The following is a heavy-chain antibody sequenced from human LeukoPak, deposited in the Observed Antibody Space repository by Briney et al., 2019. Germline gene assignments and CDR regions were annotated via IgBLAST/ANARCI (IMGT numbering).Heavy chain of an antibody. CDR2: INHSGST. D-gene: IGHD2-2*01. CDR3: ARAGCSSTSCRGSYYYGMDV. CDR1: GGSFSGYY. J-gene: IGHJ6*02. V-gene: IGHV4-34*01. Sequence: PSETLSLTCAVYGGSFSGYYWSWVRQPPGKGLEWIGEINHSGSTNYNPSLKSRVTISVDTSKNQFSLKLSSVTAADTAVYYCARAGCSSTSCRGSYYYGMDVWGQGTTDTVSS.